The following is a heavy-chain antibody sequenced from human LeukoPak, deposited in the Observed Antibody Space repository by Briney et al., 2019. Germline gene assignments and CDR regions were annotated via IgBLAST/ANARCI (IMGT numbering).Heavy chain of an antibody. J-gene: IGHJ6*02. CDR3: AKVLTIAVAGTAYYYGMDV. V-gene: IGHV3-23*01. CDR1: GFTFSSYA. Sequence: GGSLRLSCAASGFTFSSYAMSWVRQAPGKGLEWVSAISGSGGSTYYADSVKGRFTISRDNFKNTLYLQMNSLRAEDTAVYYCAKVLTIAVAGTAYYYGMDVWGQGTTVSVSS. CDR2: ISGSGGST. D-gene: IGHD6-19*01.